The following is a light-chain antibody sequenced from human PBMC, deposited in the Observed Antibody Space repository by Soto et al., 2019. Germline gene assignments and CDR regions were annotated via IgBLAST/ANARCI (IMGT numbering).Light chain of an antibody. V-gene: IGKV2D-29*01. CDR2: EVS. Sequence: EIVLTQTPLSLSVTPGQAASISCTSSQSLLDSDGETYLSWYVQKTGQPPQIRIYEVSNRVSGVPDRFSGSGSGTRFTLKISRVEAEDVGVYYCMQSLQLWTFGQGTKVEIK. CDR1: QSLLDSDGETY. CDR3: MQSLQLWT. J-gene: IGKJ1*01.